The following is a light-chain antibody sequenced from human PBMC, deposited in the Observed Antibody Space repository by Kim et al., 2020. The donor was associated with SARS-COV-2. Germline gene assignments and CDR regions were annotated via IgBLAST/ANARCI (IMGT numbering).Light chain of an antibody. CDR1: KSISTW. CDR3: QHYNSYPIT. CDR2: RTS. V-gene: IGKV1-5*03. J-gene: IGKJ1*01. Sequence: ASVGDRVTITCRASKSISTWLAWYQQKPGKAPNLLIYRTSTLESGVPSRFSGSGSGTEFTLTISSLQPEDSATYYCQHYNSYPITFGQGTKVDIK.